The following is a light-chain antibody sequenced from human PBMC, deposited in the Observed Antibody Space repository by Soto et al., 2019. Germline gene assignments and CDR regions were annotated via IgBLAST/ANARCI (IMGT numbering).Light chain of an antibody. J-gene: IGLJ3*02. CDR3: SSYTSSSTSLLV. CDR1: SSDVGGYNY. Sequence: QLVLTQPASVSGSPGQSITISCTGTSSDVGGYNYVSWYQQHPGKAPKLMIYDVSNRPSGVSNRFSGSKSGNTASLTISGLQAEDETDYYCSSYTSSSTSLLVFGGGTKLTVL. CDR2: DVS. V-gene: IGLV2-14*01.